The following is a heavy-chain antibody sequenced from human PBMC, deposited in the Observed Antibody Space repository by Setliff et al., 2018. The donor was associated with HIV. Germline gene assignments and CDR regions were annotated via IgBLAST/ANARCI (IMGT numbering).Heavy chain of an antibody. J-gene: IGHJ5*02. CDR3: ASRIYYYDSNNFLREEGFDP. CDR2: LNVRSGGT. CDR1: GYSFSDYY. D-gene: IGHD3-22*01. V-gene: IGHV1-2*02. Sequence: ASVKVSCKASGYSFSDYYIHWVRQAPVQGLEWMGWLNVRSGGTNYAQKFRGRVTVTGNTDTSTAYMELSSLKSEDTAVYYCASRIYYYDSNNFLREEGFDPWGQGTLVTVS.